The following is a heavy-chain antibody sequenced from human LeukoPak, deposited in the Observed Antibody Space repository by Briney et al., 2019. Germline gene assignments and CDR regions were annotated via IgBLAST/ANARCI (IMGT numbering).Heavy chain of an antibody. V-gene: IGHV3-30-3*01. J-gene: IGHJ4*02. CDR2: TSSDLNVK. D-gene: IGHD3-10*01. CDR3: ARGGYYGSGSPPSLYFDY. Sequence: HPGGSLRLSCAASGFTFRNYVIHWVRQAPGKGLEWVAVTSSDLNVKLYADSVKGRFTISRDNSRSTLYLQMNSLRPEDTAIYYCARGGYYGSGSPPSLYFDYWGQGTLVTVSS. CDR1: GFTFRNYV.